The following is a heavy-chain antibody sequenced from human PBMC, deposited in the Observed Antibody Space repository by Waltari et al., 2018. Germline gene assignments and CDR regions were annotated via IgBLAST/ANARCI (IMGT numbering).Heavy chain of an antibody. Sequence: EVQLVDSGGGLVQPGGSLRLSCAASGFTFSSNCMSWVRQAPGRGREWLANIKPDGSKQYYGDSVRGRFSISRDNAKNSLYLQLNSLRAEDTAIYYCARDFNWGWDFWGQGTLVTVSS. D-gene: IGHD7-27*01. CDR3: ARDFNWGWDF. CDR2: IKPDGSKQ. V-gene: IGHV3-7*03. CDR1: GFTFSSNC. J-gene: IGHJ4*02.